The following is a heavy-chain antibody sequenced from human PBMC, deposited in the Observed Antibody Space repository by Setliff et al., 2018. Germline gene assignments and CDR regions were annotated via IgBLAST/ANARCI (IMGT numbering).Heavy chain of an antibody. V-gene: IGHV1-69*02. CDR1: GGPLNSYS. D-gene: IGHD3-22*01. J-gene: IGHJ4*02. CDR2: IIPVLDIT. Sequence: SVKVSCKASGGPLNSYSFSWVRQAPGQGLEWMGRIIPVLDITGYSQKFQGRVTITADKSTGIIYMELTSLRSDDTAVYYCARHPPPNYFDIGALDSWGQGTLVTVSS. CDR3: ARHPPPNYFDIGALDS.